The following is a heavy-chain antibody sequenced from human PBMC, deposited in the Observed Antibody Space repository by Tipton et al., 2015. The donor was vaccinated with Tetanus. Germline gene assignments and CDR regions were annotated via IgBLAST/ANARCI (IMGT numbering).Heavy chain of an antibody. J-gene: IGHJ3*02. CDR3: ARDADMWATRKAFDI. CDR2: ISGYSGHK. D-gene: IGHD1-14*01. V-gene: IGHV1-18*01. Sequence: QVQLVQSGGEVKQPGASVTVSCKASGYRPTNYGISWVRQAPGQGLEWLGWISGYSGHKNYAQQVQGRVTMTTDTSTSTAYLELRSLRSDDTALYFCARDADMWATRKAFDIWGQGTMVTVSS. CDR1: GYRPTNYG.